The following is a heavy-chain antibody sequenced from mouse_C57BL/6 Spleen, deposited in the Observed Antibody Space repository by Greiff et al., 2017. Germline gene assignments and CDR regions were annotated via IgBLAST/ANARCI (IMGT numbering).Heavy chain of an antibody. V-gene: IGHV5-16*01. Sequence: EVQVVESEGGLVQPGSSMKLSCTASGFTFSDYYMAWVRQVPEKGLEWVANINYDGSSTYYLDSLKSRFIISRDNAKNILYLQMSSLKSEDTATYYCARVYGNYEDYYAMDYWGQGTSVTVSS. CDR2: INYDGSST. D-gene: IGHD2-10*02. CDR1: GFTFSDYY. J-gene: IGHJ4*01. CDR3: ARVYGNYEDYYAMDY.